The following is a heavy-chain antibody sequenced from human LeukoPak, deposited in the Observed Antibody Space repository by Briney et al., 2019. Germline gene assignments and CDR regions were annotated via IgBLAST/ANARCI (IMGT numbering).Heavy chain of an antibody. CDR3: RSGRKGSDY. D-gene: IGHD2-15*01. J-gene: IGHJ4*02. V-gene: IGHV4-39*01. CDR1: GGSISSSSYY. Sequence: PSETLSFTCTVSGGSISSSSYYWGWIRQPPGKGLEWIGSIYYSGSTYYNPSLKSRVTISVDTSKNQFSLKLSSVTAADTAVYYCRSGRKGSDYWGQGTLVTVSS. CDR2: IYYSGST.